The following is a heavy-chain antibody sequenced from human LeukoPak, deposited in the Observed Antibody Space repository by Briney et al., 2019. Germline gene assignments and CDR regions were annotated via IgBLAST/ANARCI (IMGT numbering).Heavy chain of an antibody. CDR2: IKQDGTEI. V-gene: IGHV3-7*01. CDR1: GLTFSGYW. D-gene: IGHD1-26*01. CDR3: ARDKVVGATFFDY. Sequence: PGGSLRPSCAASGLTFSGYWMTWVRKAPGKGPEWVPNIKQDGTEIYYVDSVKGRFTISRDNAKNSLYLQMNSLRDEDTAVYYCARDKVVGATFFDYWGQGTLVTVSS. J-gene: IGHJ4*02.